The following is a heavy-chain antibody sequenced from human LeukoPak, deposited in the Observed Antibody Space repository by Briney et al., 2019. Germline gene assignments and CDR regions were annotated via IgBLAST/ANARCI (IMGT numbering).Heavy chain of an antibody. D-gene: IGHD3-10*01. V-gene: IGHV3-11*03. J-gene: IGHJ5*02. CDR3: ARYRNALVRESYGAWFDP. CDR1: GFSFSDSY. Sequence: GGSLRLSCAASGFSFSDSYMTWIRQAPGKGLKWVSYISSSGSYKDYADSVKGRFAISRDNGKNSLVLQMNSLRLEDTAVYYCARYRNALVRESYGAWFDPWGQGTLVTVSS. CDR2: ISSSGSYK.